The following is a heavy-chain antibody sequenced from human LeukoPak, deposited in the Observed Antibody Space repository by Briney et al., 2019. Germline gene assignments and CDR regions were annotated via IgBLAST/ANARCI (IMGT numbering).Heavy chain of an antibody. CDR2: ISGSGGST. Sequence: GGSLRLSCAASGFTFSSYAMSWVRQAPGKGLEWVSAISGSGGSTYYADSMKGRFTISRDTSKNTLYLQMNSLRAEDTAVYYCARVVYYYGSGSYSTYYFDYWGQGTLVTVSS. CDR1: GFTFSSYA. D-gene: IGHD3-10*01. CDR3: ARVVYYYGSGSYSTYYFDY. V-gene: IGHV3-23*01. J-gene: IGHJ4*02.